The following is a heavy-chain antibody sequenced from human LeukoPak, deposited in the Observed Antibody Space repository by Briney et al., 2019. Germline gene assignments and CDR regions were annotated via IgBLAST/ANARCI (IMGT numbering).Heavy chain of an antibody. V-gene: IGHV3-11*04. Sequence: PGGSLRLSCAASGFTFSDYYITWIRQAPGKGLEWVSYISSSGTTIYYADSVEGRFTISRDNAKNSLYLQMNSPRAEDTAVYYCARGWDDLAARGYYFDYWGQGTLVTVSS. CDR2: ISSSGTTI. J-gene: IGHJ4*02. CDR1: GFTFSDYY. D-gene: IGHD6-6*01. CDR3: ARGWDDLAARGYYFDY.